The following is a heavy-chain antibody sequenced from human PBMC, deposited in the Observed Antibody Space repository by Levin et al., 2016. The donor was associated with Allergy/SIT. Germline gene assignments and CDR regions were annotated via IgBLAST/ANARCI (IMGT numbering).Heavy chain of an antibody. Sequence: SVKVSCKASGGTFSSYAISWVRQAPGQGLEWMGRIIPILGIANYAQKFQGRVTITADKSTSTAYMELSSLRSEDTAVYYCARADYSNRNGDYYYGMDVWGQGTTVTVSS. V-gene: IGHV1-69*04. CDR1: GGTFSSYA. CDR2: IIPILGIA. D-gene: IGHD4-11*01. CDR3: ARADYSNRNGDYYYGMDV. J-gene: IGHJ6*02.